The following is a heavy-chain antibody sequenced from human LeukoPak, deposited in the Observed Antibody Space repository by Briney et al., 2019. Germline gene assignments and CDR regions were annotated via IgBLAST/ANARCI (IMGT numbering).Heavy chain of an antibody. Sequence: SETLSLTCTVSGVSISSSSYYWGWIRQPPGKGLEWIGSIYYSGSTYYHPSRKSRVTISVDTSKNQFSLKLSSVTAADTAVYYCAGHVAVANYYYYMDVWGKGTTVTISS. D-gene: IGHD6-19*01. V-gene: IGHV4-39*01. CDR3: AGHVAVANYYYYMDV. CDR2: IYYSGST. J-gene: IGHJ6*03. CDR1: GVSISSSSYY.